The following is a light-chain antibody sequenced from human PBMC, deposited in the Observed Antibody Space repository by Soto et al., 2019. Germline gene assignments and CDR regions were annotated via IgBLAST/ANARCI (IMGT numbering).Light chain of an antibody. V-gene: IGKV3-20*01. Sequence: EIVLTQSPGTLSLSPGDRVTLSCRASQSVSSYLAWHQQKPGQAPRLLIHGASSRATGFPDRFSGSGSGTDFSLTISRLDPEDFAVYYCQQYVSSPLAFGGGTKVEIK. CDR1: QSVSSY. CDR2: GAS. J-gene: IGKJ4*01. CDR3: QQYVSSPLA.